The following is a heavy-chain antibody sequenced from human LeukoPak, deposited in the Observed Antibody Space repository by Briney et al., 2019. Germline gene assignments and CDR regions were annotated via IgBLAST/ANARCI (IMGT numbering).Heavy chain of an antibody. J-gene: IGHJ4*02. CDR3: ALPYILGLALDY. Sequence: GGSLRLSCAASGFTFNSFGMHWVRQAPGKGLEWVAFVRYDGSNRYYADSVKGRFTISRDNSKNTLYLQMNSLRAEDTAVYYCALPYILGLALDYWGQGALVTVSS. D-gene: IGHD3-16*01. V-gene: IGHV3-30*02. CDR1: GFTFNSFG. CDR2: VRYDGSNR.